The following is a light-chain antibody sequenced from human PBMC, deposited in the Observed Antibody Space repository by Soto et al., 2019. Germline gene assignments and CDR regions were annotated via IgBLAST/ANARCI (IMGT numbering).Light chain of an antibody. CDR1: SSDIGGFYY. J-gene: IGLJ1*01. CDR3: SSYSSSSTFYV. V-gene: IGLV2-14*01. Sequence: QSALTQPASVSGSPGQSITISCTGTSSDIGGFYYVSWYQHHPGKDPKLMIYQVSNRPSGVSNRFSGSKSGNTASLTISWLQAEDQADYFCSSYSSSSTFYVFGAGTKATVL. CDR2: QVS.